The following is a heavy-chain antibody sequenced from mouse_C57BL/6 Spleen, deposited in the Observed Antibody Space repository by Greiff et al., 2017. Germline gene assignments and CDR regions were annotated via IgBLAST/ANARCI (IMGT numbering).Heavy chain of an antibody. Sequence: VQLQQSGPELVKPGASVKISCKASGYAFSSSWLNWVKQRPGKGLEWIGRIYPGDGDTNYNGKFKGKATLTADKSSSTAYMQRSSLSSEDSAVYFCATVVATDAMDYWGQGTSVTVSS. CDR2: IYPGDGDT. J-gene: IGHJ4*01. D-gene: IGHD1-1*01. CDR1: GYAFSSSW. CDR3: ATVVATDAMDY. V-gene: IGHV1-82*01.